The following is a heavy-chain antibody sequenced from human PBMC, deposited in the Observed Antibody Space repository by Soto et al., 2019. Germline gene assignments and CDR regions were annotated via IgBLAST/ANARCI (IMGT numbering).Heavy chain of an antibody. CDR2: VYYSGTT. CDR1: GGYVGDKAGY. V-gene: IGHV4-61*08. J-gene: IGHJ4*02. D-gene: IGHD4-17*01. CDR3: ARTTAVPNTLRSRYFFDY. Sequence: SETQCVTSSVAGGYVGDKAGYWSWIKQPPGKRLEWIGYVYYSGTTNYNPSLKSRVTISVDLSKNRFSLRLSSVTTADTALYYCARTTAVPNTLRSRYFFDYWGQGTLVTVSS.